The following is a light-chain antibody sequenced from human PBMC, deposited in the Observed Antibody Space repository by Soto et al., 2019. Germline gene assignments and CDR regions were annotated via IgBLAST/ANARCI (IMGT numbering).Light chain of an antibody. CDR1: QSVSSSY. J-gene: IGKJ5*01. CDR3: QQYGSSPLT. CDR2: GAS. V-gene: IGKV3-20*01. Sequence: EIELTQTPGTLSSSPGERATLSCRASQSVSSSYLAWYQQKPGQAPRLLIYGASSRATGIPDRCSGSGSGTDYTLTISSLELEDSAVYYCQQYGSSPLTFGQGRRLEIK.